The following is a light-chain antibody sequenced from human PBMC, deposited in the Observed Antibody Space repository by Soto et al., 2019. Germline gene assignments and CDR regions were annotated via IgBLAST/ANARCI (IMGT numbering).Light chain of an antibody. CDR1: HYIYSN. V-gene: IGKV3-15*01. Sequence: EIVMTQSPATLSVSPGERATLSCTASHYIYSNVAWFQQRPGQAPRLLIYRASTRATGTPARFSGSGSGTEFTLTITSLQSEDVALYYCQQYHNLWTFGQGTEVEMK. CDR3: QQYHNLWT. CDR2: RAS. J-gene: IGKJ1*01.